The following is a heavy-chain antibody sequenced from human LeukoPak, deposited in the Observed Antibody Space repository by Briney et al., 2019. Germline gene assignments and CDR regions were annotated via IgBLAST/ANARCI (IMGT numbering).Heavy chain of an antibody. Sequence: SETLSLTCTVSGGSISSGSYYWSWIRQPAGKGLEWIGRIYTSGSTNYNPSLKSRVTISVDTSKNQFSLKLSSVTAADTAVYYCARGVRILRYFDRIFDYWGQGTLVTVSS. CDR2: IYTSGST. CDR1: GGSISSGSYY. J-gene: IGHJ4*02. D-gene: IGHD3-9*01. CDR3: ARGVRILRYFDRIFDY. V-gene: IGHV4-61*02.